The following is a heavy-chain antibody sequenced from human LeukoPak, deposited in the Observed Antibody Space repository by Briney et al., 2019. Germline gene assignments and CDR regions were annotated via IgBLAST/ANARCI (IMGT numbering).Heavy chain of an antibody. CDR3: ARVDTVNYYYYMDV. CDR2: ISTFNGHT. J-gene: IGHJ6*03. V-gene: IGHV1-18*01. Sequence: GVSVKVSCKASGYTFTTYGISWVRQAPGHGLEWMGWISTFNGHTNYAQSRQDRVTMTTDTSTSTVYMELSSLISDDTAVYYCARVDTVNYYYYMDVWGKGTPVTVSS. CDR1: GYTFTTYG. D-gene: IGHD5-18*01.